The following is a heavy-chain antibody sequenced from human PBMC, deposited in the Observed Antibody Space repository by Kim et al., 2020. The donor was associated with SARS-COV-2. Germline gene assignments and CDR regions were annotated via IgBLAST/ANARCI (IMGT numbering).Heavy chain of an antibody. D-gene: IGHD5-18*01. J-gene: IGHJ4*02. CDR2: ISYDGSNK. Sequence: GGSLRLSCAASGFTFSSYGMHWVRQAPGKGLEWVAVISYDGSNKYYADSVKGRFTISRDNSKNTLYLQMNSLRAEDTAVYYCAKEAVDSVDSYGSPYFDYWGQGTLVTVSS. CDR1: GFTFSSYG. CDR3: AKEAVDSVDSYGSPYFDY. V-gene: IGHV3-30*18.